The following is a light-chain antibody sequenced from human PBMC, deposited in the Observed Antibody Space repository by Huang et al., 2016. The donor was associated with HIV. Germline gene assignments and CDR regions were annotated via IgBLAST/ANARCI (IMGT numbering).Light chain of an antibody. J-gene: IGKJ1*01. CDR2: DAS. V-gene: IGKV3-15*01. CDR1: QTVGSN. Sequence: EIVMTQSPATLSVSPGERATLSCRASQTVGSNIAWYQQKIGPAPRLLIFDASTRATGIPARFSGSESGTVFTLTISSLQSEDFAVYYCHHYNNWPPRGTFGQGTKVEIK. CDR3: HHYNNWPPRGT.